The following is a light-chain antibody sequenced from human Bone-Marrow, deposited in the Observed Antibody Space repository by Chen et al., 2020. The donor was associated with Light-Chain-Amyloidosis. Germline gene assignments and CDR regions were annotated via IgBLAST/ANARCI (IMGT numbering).Light chain of an antibody. Sequence: QSALTQPRSVSGSPGQSVTVSCTGTSNNFGSYNYVSWYQQHPGKTPKVMIYDVTERPSVVPDRFSGSKSGNTASLTISGLQAEDEADYYCGSHTGDSYVFGTGTKVTVL. CDR2: DVT. V-gene: IGLV2-11*01. CDR1: SNNFGSYNY. CDR3: GSHTGDSYV. J-gene: IGLJ1*01.